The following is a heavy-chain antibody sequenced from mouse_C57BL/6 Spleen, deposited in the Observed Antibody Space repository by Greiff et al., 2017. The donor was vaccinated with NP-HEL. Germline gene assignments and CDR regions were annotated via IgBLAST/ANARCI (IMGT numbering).Heavy chain of an antibody. CDR1: GYTFTSYW. D-gene: IGHD1-1*01. J-gene: IGHJ1*03. CDR3: ARDTTVVATKWYFDV. V-gene: IGHV1-53*01. Sequence: QVQLQQPGTELVKPGASVKLSCKASGYTFTSYWMHWVKQRPGQGLEWIGNINPSNGGTNYNEKFKSKATLTVDKSSSTAYMQLSSLTSEDSAVYYCARDTTVVATKWYFDVWGTGTTVTVSS. CDR2: INPSNGGT.